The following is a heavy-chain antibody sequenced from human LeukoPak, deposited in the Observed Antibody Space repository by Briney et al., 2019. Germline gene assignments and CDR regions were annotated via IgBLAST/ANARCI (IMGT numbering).Heavy chain of an antibody. CDR3: AELGITMIGGV. CDR2: INPSGGST. V-gene: IGHV1-46*01. CDR1: GYTFTSYY. J-gene: IGHJ6*04. D-gene: IGHD3-10*02. Sequence: GASVKVSCKASGYTFTSYYMHWVRQAPGQGLEWMGIINPSGGSTSYAQKFQGRVTVTRDMSTSTVYMELSSLRSEDTAVYYCAELGITMIGGVWGKGTTVTISS.